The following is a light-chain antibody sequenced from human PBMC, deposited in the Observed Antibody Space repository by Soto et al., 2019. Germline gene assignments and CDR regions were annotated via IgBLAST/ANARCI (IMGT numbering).Light chain of an antibody. J-gene: IGLJ2*01. CDR1: SSDIGTYKY. CDR3: SSYTISSTLVL. CDR2: EVT. V-gene: IGLV2-14*01. Sequence: QSALTQPASVSGSPGQSITISCTGTSSDIGTYKYVSWYQQHPGKAPKLMIYEVTNRPSGVSNRFSGSKSANTASLTISGLQAEDEADYYCSSYTISSTLVLFGGGTKLTVL.